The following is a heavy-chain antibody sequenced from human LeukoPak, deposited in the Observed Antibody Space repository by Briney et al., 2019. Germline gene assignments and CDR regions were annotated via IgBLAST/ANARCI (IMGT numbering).Heavy chain of an antibody. CDR3: ANQGKKTVTTWFDP. CDR2: ISGSGGST. D-gene: IGHD4-11*01. CDR1: GFTFSSYA. J-gene: IGHJ5*02. V-gene: IGHV3-23*01. Sequence: PGGSLRLSCAASGFTFSSYAMSWVRQAPGKGLEWVSAISGSGGSTYYADSVKGRFTISRDNSKNTLYLQMYSLRAEDTAVYYCANQGKKTVTTWFDPWGQGTLVTVSS.